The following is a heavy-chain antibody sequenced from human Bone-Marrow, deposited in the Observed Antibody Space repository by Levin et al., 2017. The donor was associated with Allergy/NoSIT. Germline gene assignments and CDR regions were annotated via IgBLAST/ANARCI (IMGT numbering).Heavy chain of an antibody. CDR3: ARDEGIATGGFDN. CDR1: GDSLREYY. Sequence: SQTLSLTCTVTGDSLREYYWSWIRPPPGKGLEWIGYIYHSGNTNTNPSLKSRVTISMDTSKNQFSLKLRSVTAADTAVYYCARDEGIATGGFDNWGQGTLVTVSS. J-gene: IGHJ4*02. CDR2: IYHSGNT. V-gene: IGHV4-59*01. D-gene: IGHD6-13*01.